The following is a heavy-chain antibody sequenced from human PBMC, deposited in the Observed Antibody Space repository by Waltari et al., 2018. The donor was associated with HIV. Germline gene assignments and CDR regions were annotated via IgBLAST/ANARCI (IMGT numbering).Heavy chain of an antibody. CDR2: IYYNGST. CDR1: GGSISSSSYY. CDR3: ASTLRGYCSGGSCYGGLDV. V-gene: IGHV4-39*01. D-gene: IGHD2-15*01. J-gene: IGHJ6*02. Sequence: QLQLQESGPGLVKPSETLSLTCTVSGGSISSSSYYWGWIRQPPGKGVEGIWSIYYNGSTYYNPSLKGRVPRSVDTSKNQFSLKLSSVTAADTAVYYCASTLRGYCSGGSCYGGLDVWGQGTTVTVSS.